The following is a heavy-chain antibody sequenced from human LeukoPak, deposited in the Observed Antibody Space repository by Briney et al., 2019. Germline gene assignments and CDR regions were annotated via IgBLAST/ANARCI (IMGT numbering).Heavy chain of an antibody. CDR3: ARHLSGSGNYFIDSYGMDV. J-gene: IGHJ6*02. V-gene: IGHV3-23*01. D-gene: IGHD3-10*01. CDR1: GGPITSFY. CDR2: ISGSGGST. Sequence: ETLSLTCTVSGGPITSFYWSWIRQPPGKGLEWVSAISGSGGSTYYADSVKGRFTISRDNANNSLYLQMDSLRAEDTAVYYCARHLSGSGNYFIDSYGMDVWGQGTTVTVSS.